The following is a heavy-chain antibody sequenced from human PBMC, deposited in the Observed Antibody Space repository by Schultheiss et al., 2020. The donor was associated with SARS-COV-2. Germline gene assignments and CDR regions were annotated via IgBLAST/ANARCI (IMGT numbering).Heavy chain of an antibody. D-gene: IGHD2-2*01. CDR2: IYYSGST. V-gene: IGHV4-39*01. CDR1: GGSISSSSYY. Sequence: SETLSLTCTVSGGSISSSSYYWGWIRQPPGKGLEWIGSIYYSGSTYYNPSLKSRVTISVDTSKNQFSLKLSSVTAADTAVYYCARPPAIGYCSSTSCSADYWGQGTLVTVSS. CDR3: ARPPAIGYCSSTSCSADY. J-gene: IGHJ4*02.